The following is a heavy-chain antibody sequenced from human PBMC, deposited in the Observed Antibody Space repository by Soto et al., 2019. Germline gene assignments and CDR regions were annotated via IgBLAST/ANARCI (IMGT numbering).Heavy chain of an antibody. J-gene: IGHJ3*02. D-gene: IGHD1-1*01. CDR2: ISAYNGNT. V-gene: IGHV1-18*01. Sequence: QVQLVQSGAEVKKPGASVKVSCRPSGYTFTSYGVSWVRQAPGLGLEWLGWISAYNGNTNYAQKLQGRVTLTTDTSTSTAYMELRSLTSDDTAVYYCARSGIIQNTDAFDIWGQGTRVTVSS. CDR3: ARSGIIQNTDAFDI. CDR1: GYTFTSYG.